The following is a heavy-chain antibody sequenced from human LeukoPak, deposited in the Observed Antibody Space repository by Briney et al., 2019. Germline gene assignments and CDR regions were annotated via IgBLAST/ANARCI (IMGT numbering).Heavy chain of an antibody. CDR1: GFTFSDFE. CDR3: AGGPQFGGSFAY. CDR2: ISNGGGPI. D-gene: IGHD1-26*01. J-gene: IGHJ4*02. Sequence: GGSLRLSCAASGFTFSDFELAWVRQAPGKGLEWLSYISNGGGPIRYTDSVKGRFTISRDNAKYSLYLQINSLRAEDSAVYYCAGGPQFGGSFAYWGQGTRVTVSS. V-gene: IGHV3-48*03.